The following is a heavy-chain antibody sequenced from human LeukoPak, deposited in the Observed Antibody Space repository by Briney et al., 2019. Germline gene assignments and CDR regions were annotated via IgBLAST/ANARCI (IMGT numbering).Heavy chain of an antibody. CDR1: GFTFSSYS. CDR3: ARDFTPDYGDYYFDY. D-gene: IGHD4-17*01. V-gene: IGHV3-48*04. CDR2: ISSSGSTI. J-gene: IGHJ4*02. Sequence: GGSLRLSCAASGFTFSSYSMNWVRQAPGKGLEWVSYISSSGSTIYYADSVKGRFTISRDNAKNSLYLQMNSLRAEDTAVYYCARDFTPDYGDYYFDYWGQGTLVTVSS.